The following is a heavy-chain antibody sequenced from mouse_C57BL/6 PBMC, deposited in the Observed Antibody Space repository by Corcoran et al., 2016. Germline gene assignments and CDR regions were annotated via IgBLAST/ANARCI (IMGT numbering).Heavy chain of an antibody. J-gene: IGHJ1*03. CDR3: ARNDYDGYWYFDV. CDR1: GYAFSSYW. D-gene: IGHD2-4*01. CDR2: IYPGDGDT. Sequence: QVQLQQSGAELVKPGASVKISCKASGYAFSSYWMNWVKQRPGKGLEWIGQIYPGDGDTNYNGKFKGKATLTADKSSSTAYMQLSSLTSEDSAVYFCARNDYDGYWYFDVWGTGTTVTVSS. V-gene: IGHV1-80*01.